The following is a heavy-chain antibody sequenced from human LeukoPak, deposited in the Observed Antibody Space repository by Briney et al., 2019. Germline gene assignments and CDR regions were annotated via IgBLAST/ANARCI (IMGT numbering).Heavy chain of an antibody. CDR2: IYTSGST. J-gene: IGHJ6*03. D-gene: IGHD2-15*01. CDR1: GGSISSGSYY. CDR3: ARGARYCSGGSCYRYYYYMDV. Sequence: SETLSLTCTVSGGSISSGSYYWSWIRQPAGKGLEWIGRIYTSGSTNYNPSLKSRVTISVDTSKNQFSLKLSSVTAADTAVYYCARGARYCSGGSCYRYYYYMDVWGKGTTVTVSS. V-gene: IGHV4-61*02.